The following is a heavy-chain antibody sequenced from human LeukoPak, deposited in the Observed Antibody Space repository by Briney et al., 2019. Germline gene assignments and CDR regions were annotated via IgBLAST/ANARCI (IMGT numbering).Heavy chain of an antibody. CDR1: GFTFSSSW. CDR3: ARDSGVGPCLFCSGFDI. D-gene: IGHD2-15*01. CDR2: INQDGGEI. Sequence: GGSLRLSCAASGFTFSSSWMTWVRQAPGKGLEWVASINQDGGEIHYVDSVKGRFTISRDNAKNSLSLQINSLRAEDTAVYYCARDSGVGPCLFCSGFDIWGQGTMVTVSS. J-gene: IGHJ3*02. V-gene: IGHV3-7*01.